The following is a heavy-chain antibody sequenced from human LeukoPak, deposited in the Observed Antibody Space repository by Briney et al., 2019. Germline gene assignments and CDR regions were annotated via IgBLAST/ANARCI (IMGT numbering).Heavy chain of an antibody. D-gene: IGHD2-15*01. CDR2: IYSSGST. Sequence: SETLSLTCTVSGGPISGYYWSWIRQPAGKGLEWIGRIYSSGSTNYNPSLKSRVTISVDTSKNQFSLKPSSVTAADTAVYYCARLNCSGGSCPFDYWGQGTLVTVSS. V-gene: IGHV4-4*07. CDR3: ARLNCSGGSCPFDY. J-gene: IGHJ4*02. CDR1: GGPISGYY.